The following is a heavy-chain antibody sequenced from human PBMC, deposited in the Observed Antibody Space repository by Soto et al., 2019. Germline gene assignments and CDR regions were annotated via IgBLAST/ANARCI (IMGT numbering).Heavy chain of an antibody. D-gene: IGHD4-17*01. J-gene: IGHJ5*02. CDR3: ARGSGYTVAYLDWFDP. CDR1: GFTFSSYS. V-gene: IGHV3-21*01. Sequence: LRLSCAASGFTFSSYSMNWVRQAPGKGLEWVSSISSSSSYIYYADSVKGRFTISRDNTKNSLYLQMNSLRAEDTAVYYCARGSGYTVAYLDWFDPWGQGTLVTVSS. CDR2: ISSSSSYI.